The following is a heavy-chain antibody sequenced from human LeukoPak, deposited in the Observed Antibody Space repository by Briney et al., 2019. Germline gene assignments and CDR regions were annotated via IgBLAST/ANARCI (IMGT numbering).Heavy chain of an antibody. CDR1: GYTLTSYD. Sequence: ASVKVSCKASGYTLTSYDINWVRQATGQRLEWMGWMNPNSGRTGYAQKFRDRISITRNTSISTAYMELSSLTSEDTGVYYCTRETSSRYFDFWGQGTLVTVSS. V-gene: IGHV1-8*01. CDR2: MNPNSGRT. CDR3: TRETSSRYFDF. J-gene: IGHJ4*02.